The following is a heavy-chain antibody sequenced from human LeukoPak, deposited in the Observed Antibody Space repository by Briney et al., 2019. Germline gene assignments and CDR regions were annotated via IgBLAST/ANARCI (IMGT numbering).Heavy chain of an antibody. CDR1: GYSFTSYW. D-gene: IGHD4-17*01. CDR3: ARTTVTTLGWFDP. V-gene: IGHV5-51*01. Sequence: GESLKISCKGSGYSFTSYWIGWVRQMPGNGLEWMGIIYPGDSDTRYSPSFQGQVTISADKSISTAYLQWSSLKASDTAMYYCARTTVTTLGWFDPWGQGTLVTVSS. CDR2: IYPGDSDT. J-gene: IGHJ5*02.